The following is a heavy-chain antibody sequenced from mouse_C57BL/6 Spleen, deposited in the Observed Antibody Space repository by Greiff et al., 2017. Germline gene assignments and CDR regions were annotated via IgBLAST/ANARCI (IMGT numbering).Heavy chain of an antibody. D-gene: IGHD1-1*01. CDR1: GYTFTSYW. J-gene: IGHJ1*03. CDR3: ARFTTWYFGV. CDR2: IDPSDSYT. V-gene: IGHV1-69*01. Sequence: QVQLQQPGAELVMPGASVKLSCKASGYTFTSYWMHWVKQRPGQGLEWIGEIDPSDSYTNYNQKFKGKSTLTVDKSSSTAYMQLSSLTSEDSAVYYCARFTTWYFGVWGTGTTVTVSS.